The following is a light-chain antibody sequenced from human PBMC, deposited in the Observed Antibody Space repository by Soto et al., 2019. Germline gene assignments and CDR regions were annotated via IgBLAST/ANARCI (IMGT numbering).Light chain of an antibody. CDR1: SSNIGAGYD. CDR3: QSYDSRLSGLV. J-gene: IGLJ1*01. V-gene: IGLV1-40*01. CDR2: GNS. Sequence: QTVVTQPPSVSGAPGQRVTISCTGSSSNIGAGYDVHWYQQLPGTAPKLLIYGNSNRPSGVPDRFSGSKSGTSASLAITGLQAEDEADYSCQSYDSRLSGLVFGTGTKLTVL.